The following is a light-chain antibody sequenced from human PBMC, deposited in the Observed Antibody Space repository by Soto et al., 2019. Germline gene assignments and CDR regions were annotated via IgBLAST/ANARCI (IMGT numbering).Light chain of an antibody. V-gene: IGKV3-11*01. CDR3: QQRSNWGHT. Sequence: EIVLTQSPATLSLSPGERATLSCRASQSVSSYLAWYQQKPGQAPRLLIYDASNRAPGIPARFSGSGSGTAFTLTISSLEPEDLAVYYCQQRSNWGHTFGGGTKVEIK. CDR1: QSVSSY. CDR2: DAS. J-gene: IGKJ4*01.